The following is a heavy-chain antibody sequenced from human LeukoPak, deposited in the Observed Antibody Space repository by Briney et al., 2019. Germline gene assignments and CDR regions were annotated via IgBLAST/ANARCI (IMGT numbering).Heavy chain of an antibody. Sequence: ASVKVSCKASGYTFTSYYMHWVRQAPGQGLEWMGIINPSGGSTSYAQKFQGRVTMTRDTSTSTVYMELSSLRSEDTAVYYCARARITMVRGVIRYYYYYMDVWGKGTTVTISS. V-gene: IGHV1-46*01. D-gene: IGHD3-10*01. CDR1: GYTFTSYY. CDR2: INPSGGST. J-gene: IGHJ6*03. CDR3: ARARITMVRGVIRYYYYYMDV.